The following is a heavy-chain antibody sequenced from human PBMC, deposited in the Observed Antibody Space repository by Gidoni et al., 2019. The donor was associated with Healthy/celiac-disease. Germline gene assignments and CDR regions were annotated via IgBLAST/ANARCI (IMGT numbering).Heavy chain of an antibody. J-gene: IGHJ4*02. CDR1: GFTFSDYY. CDR3: ARELDSSGLPTFDY. CDR2: ISSSSSYT. V-gene: IGHV3-11*06. Sequence: QVQLVESGGGLVKPGGSLRLSCAASGFTFSDYYMSWIRQAPGKGLEWVSYISSSSSYTNYADSVKGRFTISRDNAKNSLYLQMNSLRAEDTAVYYCARELDSSGLPTFDYWGQGTLVTVSS. D-gene: IGHD6-19*01.